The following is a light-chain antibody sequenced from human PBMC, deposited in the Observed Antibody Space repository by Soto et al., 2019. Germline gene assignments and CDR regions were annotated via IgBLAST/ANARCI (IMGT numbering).Light chain of an antibody. CDR3: TSYTTTSTWV. CDR1: SSDVGRYNY. V-gene: IGLV2-14*01. J-gene: IGLJ3*02. Sequence: QSALTQPASVSGSPGQSITISCTGTSSDVGRYNYVSWYQQRRGKAPKCLIYEVSNRPSGVSNRFSGSKSGNTASLTISGLQTEDGADYYCTSYTTTSTWVFGGGTKVTVL. CDR2: EVS.